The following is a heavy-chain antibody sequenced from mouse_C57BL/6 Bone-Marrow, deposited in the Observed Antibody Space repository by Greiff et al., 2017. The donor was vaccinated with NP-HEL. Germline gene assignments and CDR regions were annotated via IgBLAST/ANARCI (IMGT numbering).Heavy chain of an antibody. CDR3: ATFYNNAPYYFDY. Sequence: EVKLQESGGGLVKPGGSLKLSCAASGFTFSSYSMSWVHQTPEKSLEWVATLSDGGSSTYYPDNVQGRVTISRDNAKNNVYLQLSHLKSEANAVYYCATFYNNAPYYFDYWGQGTTLTVSS. CDR2: LSDGGSST. J-gene: IGHJ2*01. V-gene: IGHV5-4*03. CDR1: GFTFSSYS. D-gene: IGHD1-1*01.